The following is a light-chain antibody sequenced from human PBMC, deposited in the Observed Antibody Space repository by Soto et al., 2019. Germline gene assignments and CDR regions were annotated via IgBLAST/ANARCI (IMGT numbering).Light chain of an antibody. CDR1: QSVSSN. CDR2: GAS. CDR3: QQYNNWPPTWT. Sequence: EIVMTQSPATLSVSPGERATLSCRASQSVSSNLAWYQQKPGQAPRLLIYGASTRATGIPARFSGSGSATEFTLTISSLQSEDFAVYYCQQYNNWPPTWTFGQGTKVEI. V-gene: IGKV3-15*01. J-gene: IGKJ1*01.